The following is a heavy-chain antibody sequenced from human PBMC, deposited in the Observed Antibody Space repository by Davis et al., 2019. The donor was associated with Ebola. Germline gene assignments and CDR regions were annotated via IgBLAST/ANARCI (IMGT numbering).Heavy chain of an antibody. CDR2: INPSGCST. V-gene: IGHV1-46*01. J-gene: IGHJ4*02. CDR1: GYTFTSYY. Sequence: AASVKVSCKASGYTFTSYYIHWVRQASGQGLEWMGIINPSGCSTSYAQKFQGRVTMTRDTSTSTVYMELSSLRSEDTAVYYCARVYNWNHLAYFDYWGQGTLVTVSS. CDR3: ARVYNWNHLAYFDY. D-gene: IGHD1-14*01.